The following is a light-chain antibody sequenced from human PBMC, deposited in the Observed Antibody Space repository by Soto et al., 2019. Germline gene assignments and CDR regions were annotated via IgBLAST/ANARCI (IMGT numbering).Light chain of an antibody. CDR3: ISYTSSSTRLV. Sequence: QSVLTQPASVSGSPGQSITISCTGTSSDVGGYNYVSWYQQHPGKAPKLMIYDVSNRPSGVSNRFSGSKSGNTASLTISGLQAEDEADYYCISYTSSSTRLVFGTGTKVTVL. V-gene: IGLV2-14*01. CDR2: DVS. J-gene: IGLJ1*01. CDR1: SSDVGGYNY.